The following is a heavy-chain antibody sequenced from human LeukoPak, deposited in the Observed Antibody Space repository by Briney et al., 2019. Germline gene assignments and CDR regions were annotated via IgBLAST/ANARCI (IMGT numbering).Heavy chain of an antibody. J-gene: IGHJ4*02. CDR1: GFTFSNYA. CDR2: ISYDGSNK. D-gene: IGHD6-19*01. V-gene: IGHV3-30-3*01. Sequence: GRSLRLSCAASGFTFSNYAMHWVRQAPGKGLEWVAFISYDGSNKYYADSVKGRFTISRDNSKNTLYLQMNSLGAEDTAVYYCASAYSSAWSSDYWGQGTLVTVSS. CDR3: ASAYSSAWSSDY.